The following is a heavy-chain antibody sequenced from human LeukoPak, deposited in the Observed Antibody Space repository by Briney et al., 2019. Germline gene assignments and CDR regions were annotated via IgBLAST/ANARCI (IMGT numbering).Heavy chain of an antibody. V-gene: IGHV1-8*01. CDR1: GYTFTNYD. CDR2: MNPNSGNT. CDR3: ARVGSGYYYYGMDV. J-gene: IGHJ6*02. Sequence: ASVKVSCKASGYTFTNYDINWVRQATGQGLEWMGWMNPNSGNTGYAQKFQGRVTMTRNTSISTAYMELSSLRSEDTAVYYCARVGSGYYYYGMDVWGQGTTVTVSS.